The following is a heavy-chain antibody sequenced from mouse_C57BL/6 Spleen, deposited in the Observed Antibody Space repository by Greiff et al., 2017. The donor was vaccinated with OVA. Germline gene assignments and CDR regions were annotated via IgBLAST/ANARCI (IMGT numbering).Heavy chain of an antibody. V-gene: IGHV1-15*01. Sequence: QVQLKESGAELVRPGASVTLSCKASGYTFTDYEMHWVKQTPVHGLEWIGAIDPETGGTAYNQKFKGKAILTADKSSSTAYMELRSLTSEDSAVYYCTPTDYSWFAYWGQGTLVTVSA. CDR1: GYTFTDYE. CDR2: IDPETGGT. CDR3: TPTDYSWFAY. J-gene: IGHJ3*01. D-gene: IGHD2-4*01.